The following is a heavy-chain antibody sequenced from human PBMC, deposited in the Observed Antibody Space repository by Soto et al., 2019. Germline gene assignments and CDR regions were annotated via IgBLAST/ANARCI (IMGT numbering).Heavy chain of an antibody. CDR2: IIPIFGTA. D-gene: IGHD7-27*01. V-gene: IGHV1-69*01. Sequence: QVQLVQSGAEVKKPGSSVKVSCKASGGTFSSYAISWVRQAPGQGLEWMGGIIPIFGTANYAQKFQGRVTITADESTSTAYMELGSLRSEDTAVYYCARGRLPQPSNPYYYYYGMDVWGQGTTVTVSS. J-gene: IGHJ6*02. CDR3: ARGRLPQPSNPYYYYYGMDV. CDR1: GGTFSSYA.